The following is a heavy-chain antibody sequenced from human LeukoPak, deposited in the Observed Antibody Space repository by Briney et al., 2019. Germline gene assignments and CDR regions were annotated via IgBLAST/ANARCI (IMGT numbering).Heavy chain of an antibody. D-gene: IGHD1-20*01. Sequence: SETLSLTCTVSGGFISDYFWSWTRQPPGKGLEWIAYISDSGSTNYNPSFKSRVTMSVDTSKNQFSLKLSSVTAADTAVYYCARAPGRRITGNPVSLFDYWGRGTLVTVSS. J-gene: IGHJ4*02. CDR1: GGFISDYF. CDR3: ARAPGRRITGNPVSLFDY. CDR2: ISDSGST. V-gene: IGHV4-59*01.